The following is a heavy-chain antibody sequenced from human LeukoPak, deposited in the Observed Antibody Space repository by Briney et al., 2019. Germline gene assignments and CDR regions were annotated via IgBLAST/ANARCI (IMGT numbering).Heavy chain of an antibody. J-gene: IGHJ4*02. CDR3: ARGPTGSTGFDY. D-gene: IGHD1-1*01. CDR1: GGSISSGGYC. Sequence: PSETLSLTCTVSGGSISSGGYCWSWIRQHPGKGLEWIGYIYYSGSTYYNPSLKSRVTISVDTSKSQFSLKLSSVTAADTAVYYCARGPTGSTGFDYWGQGTLVTVSS. V-gene: IGHV4-31*03. CDR2: IYYSGST.